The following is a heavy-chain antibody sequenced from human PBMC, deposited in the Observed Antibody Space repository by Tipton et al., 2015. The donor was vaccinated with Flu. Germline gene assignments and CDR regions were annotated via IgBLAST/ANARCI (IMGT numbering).Heavy chain of an antibody. Sequence: LSLTCAASGFTFSSCSMNWVRQAPGKGLEWVSSISSSSSYIYYADSVKGRFTISRDNAKNSLYLQMNSLRAEDTAVYYCARDYYDSSGYQGYWGQGTLVPVSS. CDR2: ISSSSSYI. CDR1: GFTFSSCS. J-gene: IGHJ4*02. D-gene: IGHD3-22*01. V-gene: IGHV3-21*01. CDR3: ARDYYDSSGYQGY.